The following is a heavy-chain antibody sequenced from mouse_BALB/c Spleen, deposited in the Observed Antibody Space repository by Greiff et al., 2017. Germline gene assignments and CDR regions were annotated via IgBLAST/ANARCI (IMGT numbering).Heavy chain of an antibody. V-gene: IGHV1S56*01. J-gene: IGHJ3*01. Sequence: QLKQSGPELVKPGASVRISCKASGYTFTSYYIHWVKQRPGQGLEWIGWIYPGNVNTKYNEKFKGKATLTADKSSSTAYMQLSSLNSEDSAVYFCAREGLLSWFAYWGQGTLVTVSA. CDR1: GYTFTSYY. D-gene: IGHD1-1*01. CDR2: IYPGNVNT. CDR3: AREGLLSWFAY.